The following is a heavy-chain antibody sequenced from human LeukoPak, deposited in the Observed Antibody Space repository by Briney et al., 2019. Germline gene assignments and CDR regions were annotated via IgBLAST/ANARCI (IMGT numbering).Heavy chain of an antibody. CDR1: GYSFPSYW. J-gene: IGHJ4*02. V-gene: IGHV5-51*01. CDR3: ARQRGDYYDSSGYCDY. CDR2: IYPGDSDT. D-gene: IGHD3-22*01. Sequence: GESLKISCKGSGYSFPSYWIGWVRQMPGKGLEWMGIIYPGDSDTRYSPSFQGQVTISADKSISTAYLQWSSLRASDTAMYYCARQRGDYYDSSGYCDYWGQGALVSASS.